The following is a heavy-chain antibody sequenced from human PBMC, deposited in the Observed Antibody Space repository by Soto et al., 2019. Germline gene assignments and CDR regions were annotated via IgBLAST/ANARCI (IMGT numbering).Heavy chain of an antibody. D-gene: IGHD3-3*01. V-gene: IGHV3-21*01. CDR3: ARREYDFWSGYYPAGAFDI. Sequence: GGSLRLSCAASGFTFSSYSMNWVRQAPGKGLEWVSSISSSSSYIYYADSVKGRFTISRDNAKNSLYLQMNSLRAEDTAVYYCARREYDFWSGYYPAGAFDIWGQGTMVTVSS. CDR1: GFTFSSYS. J-gene: IGHJ3*02. CDR2: ISSSSSYI.